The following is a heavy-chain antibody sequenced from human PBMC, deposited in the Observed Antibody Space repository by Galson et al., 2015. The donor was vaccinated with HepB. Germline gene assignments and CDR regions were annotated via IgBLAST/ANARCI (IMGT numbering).Heavy chain of an antibody. CDR1: GFTVSSNY. V-gene: IGHV3-66*02. J-gene: IGHJ4*02. CDR3: ASEGYDILTGYRLYYFDY. D-gene: IGHD3-9*01. CDR2: IYSGGST. Sequence: SLRLSCAASGFTVSSNYMSWVRQAPGKGLEWVSVIYSGGSTYYADSVKGRFTISRDNSKNTLYLQMNSLRAEDTAVYYCASEGYDILTGYRLYYFDYWGQGTLVTVSS.